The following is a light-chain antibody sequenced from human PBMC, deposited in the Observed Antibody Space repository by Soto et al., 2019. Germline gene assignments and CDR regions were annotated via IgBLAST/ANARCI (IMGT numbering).Light chain of an antibody. J-gene: IGKJ1*01. CDR3: QQYGASPET. CDR2: NVS. Sequence: EIVLTQSPGTLSLSPWERATLSCRASQSVSSAYVAWYQQQPGQAPRLLIYNVSRRATGIPDRFSGSGSGTAVTLTVSRREPEDFAVYYCQQYGASPETFGQGTKVDIK. CDR1: QSVSSAY. V-gene: IGKV3-20*01.